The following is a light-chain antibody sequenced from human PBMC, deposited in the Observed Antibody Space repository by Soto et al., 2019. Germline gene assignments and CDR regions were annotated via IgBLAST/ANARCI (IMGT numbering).Light chain of an antibody. Sequence: QSALTQPASVSGSPGQSIAVSCTGTSSYVGSYDYVSWYQQHPDKAPKLMIYEVTQRPPGVSNRFSGSKSGNTASLTISGLQAEDEADYYCSSHTSVNTRVFGTGTKVTVL. CDR2: EVT. J-gene: IGLJ1*01. CDR1: SSYVGSYDY. V-gene: IGLV2-14*01. CDR3: SSHTSVNTRV.